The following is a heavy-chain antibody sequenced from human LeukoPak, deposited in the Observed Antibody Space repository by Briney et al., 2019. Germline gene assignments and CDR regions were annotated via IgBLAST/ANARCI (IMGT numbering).Heavy chain of an antibody. Sequence: SETLSLTCTVSGGSISSSSHYWGWIRQPPGKGLEWIGSIYYSGSTYYNPSLKSRVTISADTSKNQFSLKLSSVTAADTAVYFCARLYGSGSLRDYYYYMDVWGKGTTVTVSS. CDR1: GGSISSSSHY. J-gene: IGHJ6*03. CDR2: IYYSGST. V-gene: IGHV4-39*01. D-gene: IGHD3-10*01. CDR3: ARLYGSGSLRDYYYYMDV.